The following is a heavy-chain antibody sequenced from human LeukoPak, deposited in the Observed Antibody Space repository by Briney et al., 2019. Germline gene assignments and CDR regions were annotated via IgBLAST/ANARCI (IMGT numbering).Heavy chain of an antibody. J-gene: IGHJ4*02. D-gene: IGHD3-22*01. Sequence: SETLSLTCTASGGSISSYYWSWIRQPPGKGLEWIGYIYYSGSTNYNPSLKSRVTISVDTSKNQFSLKLSSVTAADTAVYYCARDGGSDSSGYLSFGYWGQGTLVTVSS. CDR1: GGSISSYY. CDR2: IYYSGST. CDR3: ARDGGSDSSGYLSFGY. V-gene: IGHV4-59*01.